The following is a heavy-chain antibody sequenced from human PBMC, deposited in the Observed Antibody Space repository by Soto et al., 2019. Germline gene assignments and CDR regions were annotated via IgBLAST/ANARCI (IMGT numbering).Heavy chain of an antibody. J-gene: IGHJ6*02. Sequence: GGSLRLSCTPSGFTFSAYGMHWVRQAPGKGLEWVAAISHDGTNKYYGDSVRGRFTISRDNSKNTLYLQMNTLRNEDTAVYYCQKESRSSAVTATRVYGMDVWGQGTTVTVSS. D-gene: IGHD2-21*02. CDR3: QKESRSSAVTATRVYGMDV. CDR1: GFTFSAYG. CDR2: ISHDGTNK. V-gene: IGHV3-30*18.